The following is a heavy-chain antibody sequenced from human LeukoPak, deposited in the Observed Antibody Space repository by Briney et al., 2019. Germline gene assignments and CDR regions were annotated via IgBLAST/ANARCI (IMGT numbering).Heavy chain of an antibody. J-gene: IGHJ4*02. CDR2: MNPNRGNP. CDR1: GYTFTSYD. CDR3: ARGGPSPDCSSTSCYMGD. Sequence: ASVKVSCKASGYTFTSYDINWVRQATGQGLERMGWMNPNRGNPGNAQKLQGRVTMTRNTSISTAYMELSSLRSEDTAVYYCARGGPSPDCSSTSCYMGDWGQGTLVTVSS. D-gene: IGHD2-2*02. V-gene: IGHV1-8*01.